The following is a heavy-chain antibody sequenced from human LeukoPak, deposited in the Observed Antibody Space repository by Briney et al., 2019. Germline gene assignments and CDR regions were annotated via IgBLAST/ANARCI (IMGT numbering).Heavy chain of an antibody. CDR3: VRDGNDGLNDWEY. Sequence: GGSLRLSCEGSAFIFSGHWMNLVRQTPGKGLEWVANTNKDGSEKWSVDSVKGRFTISRDNAKNSLYLQMNSLKAGDTALYYCVRDGNDGLNDWEYWGQGALVTVSS. J-gene: IGHJ1*01. V-gene: IGHV3-7*03. CDR1: AFIFSGHW. CDR2: TNKDGSEK. D-gene: IGHD1-1*01.